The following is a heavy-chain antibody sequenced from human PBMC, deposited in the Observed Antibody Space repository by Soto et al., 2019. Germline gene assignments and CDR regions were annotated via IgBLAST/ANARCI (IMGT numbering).Heavy chain of an antibody. V-gene: IGHV1-46*01. CDR1: GYTFTSYY. Sequence: QVQLVQSGAEVKKPGDSVKVSCKASGYTFTSYYMHWVRQAPGQGLEWMGIIDPSGGGTSYAQKFQGRLTMTRDTSTSTVYMELSSLRSEDTAVYYCARDRVDCSGGNCWRSVEDTWGQGTLVTVSS. CDR2: IDPSGGGT. CDR3: ARDRVDCSGGNCWRSVEDT. D-gene: IGHD2-15*01. J-gene: IGHJ5*02.